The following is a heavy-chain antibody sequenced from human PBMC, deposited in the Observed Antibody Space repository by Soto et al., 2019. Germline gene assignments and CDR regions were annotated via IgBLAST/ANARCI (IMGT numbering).Heavy chain of an antibody. J-gene: IGHJ4*02. D-gene: IGHD2-21*02. Sequence: QLHLVQSGAEVKKPGSSLKVSCKASGGTFSNSGISWVRQSPGQGLDWMGGIIPIFDTTNYAQKLQGRITIIADESTNTVYREQSNLRSAYTGVYYCARAPILVSVTLHENYFDSWGQGTLVTVSS. CDR2: IIPIFDTT. CDR3: ARAPILVSVTLHENYFDS. V-gene: IGHV1-69*01. CDR1: GGTFSNSG.